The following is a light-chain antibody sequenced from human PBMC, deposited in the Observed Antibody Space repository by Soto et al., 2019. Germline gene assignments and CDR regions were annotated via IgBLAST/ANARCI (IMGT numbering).Light chain of an antibody. Sequence: QSVLTQPASMSGSPGQSITISCTGTSSDVGSYTIVSWYQQHPGKAPKLLIYEGSERPSGVSSRFSASESGNRASLTISGLQAEDEADYYCHSYAGSKSYVLGIGTKV. CDR3: HSYAGSKSYV. CDR2: EGS. V-gene: IGLV2-23*01. J-gene: IGLJ1*01. CDR1: SSDVGSYTI.